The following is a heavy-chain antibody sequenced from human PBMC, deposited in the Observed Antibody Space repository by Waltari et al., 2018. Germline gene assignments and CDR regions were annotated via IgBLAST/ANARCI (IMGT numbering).Heavy chain of an antibody. CDR1: GYSFTSYD. V-gene: IGHV1-8*01. CDR2: LNPTSGDT. CDR3: ARGVGGAARGYYGMDV. Sequence: QVQLVQSEAEVKKPGAAVILSCKTSGYSFTSYDINWVRQASGQGPEWMGWLNPTSGDTDHAHNFQGRITMTTDTSINTAFLELTSLRSEDTAVYYCARGVGGAARGYYGMDVWGQGTSVTVS. D-gene: IGHD1-26*01. J-gene: IGHJ6*02.